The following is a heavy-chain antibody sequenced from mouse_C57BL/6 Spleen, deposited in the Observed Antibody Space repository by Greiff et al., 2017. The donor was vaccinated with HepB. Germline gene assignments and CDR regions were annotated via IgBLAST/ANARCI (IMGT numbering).Heavy chain of an antibody. CDR3: EGLGLSRYFDY. CDR2: IGPGSGST. J-gene: IGHJ2*01. Sequence: VQLQQSGAELVKPGASVKISCKASGYTFTDYYINWVKQRPGQGLEWIGKIGPGSGSTYYNEKFKGKATLTADKSSSTAYMQLSSLTSEDSAVYFWEGLGLSRYFDYWGQGTTLTVSS. D-gene: IGHD4-1*01. CDR1: GYTFTDYY. V-gene: IGHV1-77*01.